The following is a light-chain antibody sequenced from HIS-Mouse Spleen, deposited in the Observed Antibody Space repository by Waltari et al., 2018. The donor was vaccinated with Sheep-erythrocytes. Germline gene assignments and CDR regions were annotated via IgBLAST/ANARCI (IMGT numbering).Light chain of an antibody. CDR1: SSDVVSYNL. J-gene: IGLJ3*02. CDR2: EAS. CDR3: CSYAGSSTPWV. Sequence: QSALTQPASVSGSPGQSITISCTGTSSDVVSYNLVSWYQQHPGKAPKLMIYEASKRPSGVSNRLSGSTSGNTASLTLSGLKAEDEADYYCCSYAGSSTPWVFGGGTKLTVL. V-gene: IGLV2-23*01.